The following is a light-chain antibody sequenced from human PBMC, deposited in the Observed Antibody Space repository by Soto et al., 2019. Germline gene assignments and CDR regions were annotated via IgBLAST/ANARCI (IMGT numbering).Light chain of an antibody. J-gene: IGKJ1*01. CDR3: QQRSNWLTT. Sequence: EIVWTHSPSTLSLSPVERATLSFMSIQSVSISLAWYQQKPGQAPRLLIHDASNRATGIPARFSGSGSGTDFTLTISSLEPEDFAVYYCQQRSNWLTTFGQGTKVDIK. CDR1: QSVSIS. CDR2: DAS. V-gene: IGKV3-11*01.